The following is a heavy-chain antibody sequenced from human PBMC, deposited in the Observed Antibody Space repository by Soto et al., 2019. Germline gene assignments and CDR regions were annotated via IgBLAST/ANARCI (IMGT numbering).Heavy chain of an antibody. V-gene: IGHV4-39*01. J-gene: IGHJ4*02. CDR1: GGSISTSAYY. CDR3: VSRVEGLYSGNDRYYFDY. Sequence: SETLSLTCTVSGGSISTSAYYWGWIRQPPGKGLEWIGTIYYSGTSYHNPSLKSRVTISVDTSKNQFSLTLTSVTAADTAVYYCVSRVEGLYSGNDRYYFDYWGQGTLVTVSS. D-gene: IGHD5-12*01. CDR2: IYYSGTS.